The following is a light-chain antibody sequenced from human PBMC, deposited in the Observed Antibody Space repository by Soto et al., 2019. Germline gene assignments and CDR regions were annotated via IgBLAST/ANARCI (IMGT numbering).Light chain of an antibody. CDR3: QQSYSTLWR. J-gene: IGKJ1*01. CDR2: AES. Sequence: EIPMTQSASSLSASVGDRGSMXCRASQSVSSNVIWSQHRAGEAPKRLIYAESSLHSGVHSRFSGSGSGTDFTITISSLQPEDFATYSSQQSYSTLWRFGQGTKVDI. V-gene: IGKV1-39*01. CDR1: QSVSSN.